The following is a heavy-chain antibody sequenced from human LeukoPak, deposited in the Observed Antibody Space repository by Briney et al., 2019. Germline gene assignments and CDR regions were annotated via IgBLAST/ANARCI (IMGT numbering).Heavy chain of an antibody. V-gene: IGHV4-30-4*08. D-gene: IGHD6-13*01. CDR1: GGSISSGDYY. J-gene: IGHJ4*02. Sequence: SETLSLTCTVSGGSISSGDYYWNWFRQPPGKGLEWIGYIYYSGSTYCNPSLKSRLTVSVDMSKNQFSLKLSSVTAADTAVYYCARSEARAGTFSSDYWGQGTLVTVSS. CDR3: ARSEARAGTFSSDY. CDR2: IYYSGST.